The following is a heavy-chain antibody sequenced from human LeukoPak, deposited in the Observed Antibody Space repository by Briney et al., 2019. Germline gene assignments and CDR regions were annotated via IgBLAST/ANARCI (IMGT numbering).Heavy chain of an antibody. CDR2: IYHSGST. Sequence: SETLSLTCTVSEYSISSGYYWGWIRQPPGKGLEWIGSIYHSGSTYYNPSLKSRVTISVDTSKNQFSLKLSSVTAADTAVYYCARVVGYCSGGSCYHYFDYWGQGTLVTVSS. V-gene: IGHV4-38-2*02. D-gene: IGHD2-15*01. CDR3: ARVVGYCSGGSCYHYFDY. J-gene: IGHJ4*02. CDR1: EYSISSGYY.